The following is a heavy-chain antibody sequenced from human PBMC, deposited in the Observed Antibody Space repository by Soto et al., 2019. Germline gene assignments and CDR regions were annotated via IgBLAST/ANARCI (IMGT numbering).Heavy chain of an antibody. CDR3: AIDPRPGVPDHFAS. V-gene: IGHV3-30*04. CDR2: LSNDGRTQ. J-gene: IGHJ4*02. Sequence: GRSLRLSCAASGFTFSSYTMHWVRQAPGKGLEWVAVLSNDGRTQYYADSVKGRFTISXXXSXXTXXVXXSXXRAXDTAVYYFAIDPRPGVPDHFASWAQGSFVTVSS. D-gene: IGHD3-10*01. CDR1: GFTFSSYT.